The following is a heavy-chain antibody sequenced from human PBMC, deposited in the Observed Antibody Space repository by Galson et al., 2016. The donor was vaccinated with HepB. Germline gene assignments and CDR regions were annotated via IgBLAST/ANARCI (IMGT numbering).Heavy chain of an antibody. V-gene: IGHV3-23*01. D-gene: IGHD3-3*01. CDR2: LRCSGGDT. CDR1: GFTFSSYA. CDR3: AKYPDLEWLSTFHY. Sequence: SLRLSCAASGFTFSSYAMAWVRQAPGKGLEWVSFLRCSGGDTYYADSVKGRFTISRDNSKNMLYLQMNSLRAEDTAVYYCAKYPDLEWLSTFHYWGQGTLVTVSS. J-gene: IGHJ4*02.